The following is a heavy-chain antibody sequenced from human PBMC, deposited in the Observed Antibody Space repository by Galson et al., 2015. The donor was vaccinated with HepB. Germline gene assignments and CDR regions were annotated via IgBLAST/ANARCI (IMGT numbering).Heavy chain of an antibody. CDR2: LSGGGGST. CDR3: AKAGGWSSIAALDV. Sequence: SLRLSCAASGFTFSDYAMSWVRQAPGKGLEWVSALSGGGGSTYYADSVKGRFTISRDNSKNTLYLQMNSLRAEDTAVYYCAKAGGWSSIAALDVWGQGTTVTVSS. J-gene: IGHJ6*02. D-gene: IGHD6-6*01. V-gene: IGHV3-23*01. CDR1: GFTFSDYA.